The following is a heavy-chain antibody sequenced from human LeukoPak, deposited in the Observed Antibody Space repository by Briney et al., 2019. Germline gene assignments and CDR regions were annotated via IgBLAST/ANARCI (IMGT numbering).Heavy chain of an antibody. CDR3: ARDRGGVAARRREGYYYYYGMDV. Sequence: GGSLRLSCAVSGFTFDDYAMHWVRQAPGKGLEWVSSISSSSSYIYYADSVKGRFTISRDNAKNSLYLQMNSLRAEDTAVYYCARDRGGVAARRREGYYYYYGMDVWGQGTTVTVSS. CDR1: GFTFDDYA. V-gene: IGHV3-21*01. D-gene: IGHD6-6*01. J-gene: IGHJ6*02. CDR2: ISSSSSYI.